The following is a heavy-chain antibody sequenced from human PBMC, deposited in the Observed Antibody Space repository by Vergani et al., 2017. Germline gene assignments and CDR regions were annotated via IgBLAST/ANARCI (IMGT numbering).Heavy chain of an antibody. CDR3: AREESSTSYCNDY. Sequence: QVQLVESAGGLVKPGGSLRLSCAASGFTFSDYYMSWIRQAPGKGLEWVSYISSSCRYIYYSDSVKGRFTLSRDNAKNSLFLQMNRLRAEDTAVYYCAREESSTSYCNDYWGQGALVTV. V-gene: IGHV3-11*06. CDR2: ISSSCRYI. D-gene: IGHD2-2*01. J-gene: IGHJ4*02. CDR1: GFTFSDYY.